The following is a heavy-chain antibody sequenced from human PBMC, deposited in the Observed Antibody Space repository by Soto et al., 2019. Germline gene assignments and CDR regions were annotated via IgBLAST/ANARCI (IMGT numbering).Heavy chain of an antibody. V-gene: IGHV3-21*06. J-gene: IGHJ6*02. Sequence: PGGSLRLSCSASGFTFSDENMSWVRQVPGKGLEWVSGISGGGSYIFYADSVQGRFSTSRDNPKNSLFLEMNSLRVEDTAVYYCARDSDCHSTSCFFPPHVWGQGTTVTVSS. D-gene: IGHD2-2*01. CDR3: ARDSDCHSTSCFFPPHV. CDR2: ISGGGSYI. CDR1: GFTFSDEN.